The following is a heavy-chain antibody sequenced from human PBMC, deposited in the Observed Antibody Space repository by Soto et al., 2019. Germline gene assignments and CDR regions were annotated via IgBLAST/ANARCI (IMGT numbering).Heavy chain of an antibody. CDR3: STDIGIYGLDV. CDR1: GLSFTSAW. Sequence: VQLVESGGGFVKPGGSLRLSCVASGLSFTSAWMTWVRQAPGKGPEWVGCIKSKTDGGTADYAAPVEGRFKISRHDSQNTVYLQMDSLKTEDTALFHCSTDIGIYGLDVLGQGTTVTVSS. D-gene: IGHD1-26*01. V-gene: IGHV3-15*01. J-gene: IGHJ6*02. CDR2: IKSKTDGGTA.